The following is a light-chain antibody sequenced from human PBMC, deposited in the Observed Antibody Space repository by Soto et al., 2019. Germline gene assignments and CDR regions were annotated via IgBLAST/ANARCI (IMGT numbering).Light chain of an antibody. V-gene: IGKV3-11*01. CDR1: QSISSY. CDR3: QQRSSWPIT. J-gene: IGKJ3*01. Sequence: IVLTQSPATLSLSPGERATLSCRASQSISSYLAWYQQKPGQAPRLLINDASNRATGIPARFTGSGSGTDFTLTISSLEPEDFAVYYCQQRSSWPITFGPGTKVEIK. CDR2: DAS.